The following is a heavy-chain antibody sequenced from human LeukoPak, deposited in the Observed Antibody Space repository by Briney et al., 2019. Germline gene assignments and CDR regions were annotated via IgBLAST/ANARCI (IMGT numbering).Heavy chain of an antibody. CDR2: ISSSDSTI. J-gene: IGHJ4*02. Sequence: PGGSLRLSCATSGFTFNSFGMHWARQAPGKGLEWVSYISSSDSTIYYADSVKGRFTISRDNAKNSLYLQMNSLRAGDTAVYYCARTIEMATISYFDYWGQGTLVTVSS. D-gene: IGHD5-24*01. V-gene: IGHV3-48*03. CDR1: GFTFNSFG. CDR3: ARTIEMATISYFDY.